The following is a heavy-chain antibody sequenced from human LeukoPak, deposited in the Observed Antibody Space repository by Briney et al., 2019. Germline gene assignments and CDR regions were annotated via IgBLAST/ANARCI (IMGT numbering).Heavy chain of an antibody. CDR2: INQDGSET. Sequence: GGSLRLSCAASGFTFSDYYMSWIRQAPGKGLEWGANINQDGSETYYVDSVKGRFTISRDNAKNSLYLQMNSLRAEDTAVYYCARPRGTYYMAVWGKGTTVAISS. V-gene: IGHV3-7*01. D-gene: IGHD3-16*01. CDR3: ARPRGTYYMAV. CDR1: GFTFSDYY. J-gene: IGHJ6*03.